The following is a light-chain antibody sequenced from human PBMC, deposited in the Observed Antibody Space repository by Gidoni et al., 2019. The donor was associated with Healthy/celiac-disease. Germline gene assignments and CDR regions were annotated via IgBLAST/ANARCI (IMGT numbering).Light chain of an antibody. CDR3: GTWDSSLTTVV. CDR1: SSNIGNNY. CDR2: DNN. V-gene: IGLV1-51*01. Sequence: QSVLTQPPSVSAAPGQKGTIACSGSSSNIGNNYVSWYQQFPGTAPKLLIYDNNKRPSGIPDRFSGSKSVTSATLGITGLQTGDEADYYCGTWDSSLTTVVFGGGTKLTVL. J-gene: IGLJ2*01.